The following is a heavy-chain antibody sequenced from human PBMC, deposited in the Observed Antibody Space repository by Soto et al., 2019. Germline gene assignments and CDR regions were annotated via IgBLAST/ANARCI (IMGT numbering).Heavy chain of an antibody. CDR3: ARDAHETYYDFWSGYYPWSYYGMDV. V-gene: IGHV3-11*06. D-gene: IGHD3-3*01. CDR2: ISSSSSYT. J-gene: IGHJ6*02. CDR1: GFTFSDYY. Sequence: GGSLRLSXAASGFTFSDYYMSWIRQAPGKGLEWVSYISSSSSYTNYADSVKGRFTISRDNAKNSLYLQMNSLRAEDTAVYYCARDAHETYYDFWSGYYPWSYYGMDVWGQGTTVTVSS.